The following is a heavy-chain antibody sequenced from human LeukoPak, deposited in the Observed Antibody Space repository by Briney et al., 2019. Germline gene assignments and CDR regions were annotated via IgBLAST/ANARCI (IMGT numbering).Heavy chain of an antibody. V-gene: IGHV1-69*13. CDR1: GGTFIIYA. CDR3: ASTYDTGHFDY. Sequence: SVTVSCKASGGTFIIYAISWVRQAPGQGLEWMGGIIPIFDTTNYAQKFQGRVTITADESTSTAYMELSSLRSEDTAVYYCASTYDTGHFDYWGQGTLVTVSS. CDR2: IIPIFDTT. J-gene: IGHJ4*02. D-gene: IGHD3-9*01.